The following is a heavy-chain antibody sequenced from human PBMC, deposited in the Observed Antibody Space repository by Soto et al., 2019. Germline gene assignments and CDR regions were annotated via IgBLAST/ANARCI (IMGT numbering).Heavy chain of an antibody. J-gene: IGHJ4*02. Sequence: QVQLVQSGAEVKKPGSSVKVSCKASGGTFSSYAISWVRQAHGQGLEWMGGIIPIFGTANYAQKFQGRVTSTAEESTSTASMELSSLRSEDTAVYYCARDPYGSGTTLDYWGQGTLVTVSS. CDR3: ARDPYGSGTTLDY. V-gene: IGHV1-69*01. D-gene: IGHD3-10*01. CDR1: GGTFSSYA. CDR2: IIPIFGTA.